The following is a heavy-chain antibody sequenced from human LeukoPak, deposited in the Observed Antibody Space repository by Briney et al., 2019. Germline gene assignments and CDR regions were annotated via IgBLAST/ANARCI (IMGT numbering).Heavy chain of an antibody. D-gene: IGHD2-8*01. CDR2: ILYDGSNK. CDR1: GFTLSSYA. Sequence: GALRLFCTASGFTLSSYALSWGRQAPGKGVGWGGVILYDGSNKYYTDSVKGRFTISRDNSKNTLYLQMNSLRAEDTAVYYCAKDTAIFCTNHRHPCYYYGMDVWGQGTTVTVSS. V-gene: IGHV3-30*18. J-gene: IGHJ6*02. CDR3: AKDTAIFCTNHRHPCYYYGMDV.